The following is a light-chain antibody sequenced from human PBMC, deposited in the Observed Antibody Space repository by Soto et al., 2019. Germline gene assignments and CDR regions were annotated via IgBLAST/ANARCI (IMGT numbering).Light chain of an antibody. CDR1: QIVRSSY. CDR3: QQYGSSPLT. V-gene: IGKV3-20*01. CDR2: GAS. Sequence: EIVLTQSPGTLSLSPGERATLSCRASQIVRSSYLAWYQQKPGQAPRLLINGASSRATGIPDRFSGSGSGTDFTLTISRLEPEDFAVYYCQQYGSSPLTFGGGTKVEIK. J-gene: IGKJ4*01.